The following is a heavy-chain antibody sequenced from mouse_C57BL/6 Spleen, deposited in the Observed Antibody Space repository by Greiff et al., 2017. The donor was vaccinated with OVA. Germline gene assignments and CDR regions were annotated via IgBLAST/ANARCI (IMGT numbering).Heavy chain of an antibody. CDR3: ARDRLRIDY. V-gene: IGHV1-50*01. D-gene: IGHD1-2*01. Sequence: QVQLQQPGAELVKPGASVKLSCKASGYTFTSYWMQWVKQRPGQGLEWIGEIDPSDSYTNYNQKFKGKATLTVDTSSSTAYMQLSSLTSEDSAVYYCARDRLRIDYWGQGTTRTVSS. J-gene: IGHJ2*01. CDR1: GYTFTSYW. CDR2: IDPSDSYT.